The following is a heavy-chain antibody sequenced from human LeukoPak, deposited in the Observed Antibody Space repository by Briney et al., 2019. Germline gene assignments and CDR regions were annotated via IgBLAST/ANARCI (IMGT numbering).Heavy chain of an antibody. Sequence: GGSLRLSRAPSGFRFSNYAMSWVRPAPGKGLEWVSTVSGSGGRTSYADSVKGRFTISRDNSKNTLYLQMNSLRAEDTAVYYCARASETYYFDSWGQGTLVTVSS. V-gene: IGHV3-23*01. CDR2: VSGSGGRT. CDR3: ARASETYYFDS. D-gene: IGHD1-26*01. J-gene: IGHJ4*02. CDR1: GFRFSNYA.